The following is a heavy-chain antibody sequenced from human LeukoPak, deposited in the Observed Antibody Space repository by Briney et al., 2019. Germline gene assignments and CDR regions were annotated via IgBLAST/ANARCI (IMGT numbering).Heavy chain of an antibody. CDR1: GGSISSSSYY. D-gene: IGHD3-3*01. CDR2: IYYSGST. CDR3: ARGRIWSGHYTTWFDP. J-gene: IGHJ5*02. Sequence: SETLSLTCTVSGGSISSSSYYWGWIRQPPGKGLEWIGSIYYSGSTYYNPSLKSRVTISLDTSKNQFSLKLSSVTAADTAVYYCARGRIWSGHYTTWFDPWGQGTLVTVSS. V-gene: IGHV4-39*07.